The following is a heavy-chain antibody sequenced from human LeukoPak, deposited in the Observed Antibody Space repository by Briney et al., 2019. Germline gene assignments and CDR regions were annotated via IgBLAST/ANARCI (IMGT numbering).Heavy chain of an antibody. CDR3: ARVDRYDFYFDY. J-gene: IGHJ4*02. V-gene: IGHV4-30-4*07. Sequence: SETLSLTCAVSGGSISSGGYSWSWIRQPPGKGLEWIGYISYSGNTYYNPSLKSRLTISVDTSKNQFSLKLSSVTAADTAVYYCARVDRYDFYFDYWGQGTLVTVSS. CDR2: ISYSGNT. D-gene: IGHD5-12*01. CDR1: GGSISSGGYS.